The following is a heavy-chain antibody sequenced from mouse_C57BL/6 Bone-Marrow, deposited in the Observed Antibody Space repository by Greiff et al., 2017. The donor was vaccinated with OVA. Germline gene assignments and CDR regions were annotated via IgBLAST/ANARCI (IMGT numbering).Heavy chain of an antibody. D-gene: IGHD2-1*01. CDR3: ARSYYGNSYWYFDV. Sequence: EVKIQESGPGLVKPSQSLSLTCSVTGYSITSGYYWNWIRQFPGNKLEWMGYISYDGSNNYNPSLKNRISITRDTSTNQFFLKLNSMTTEDTATDYCARSYYGNSYWYFDVWGTGTTVTVSS. CDR1: GYSITSGYY. V-gene: IGHV3-6*01. J-gene: IGHJ1*03. CDR2: ISYDGSN.